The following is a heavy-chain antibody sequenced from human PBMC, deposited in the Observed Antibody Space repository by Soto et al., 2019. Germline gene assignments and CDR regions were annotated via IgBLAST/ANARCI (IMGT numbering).Heavy chain of an antibody. V-gene: IGHV1-18*01. Sequence: GASVKVSCKVSGYTFTTCGISWVRQAPGQGLEWMGWISAYNGDTNYAQSVQGRVTMTTDTSTSTAYMELRSLRSDDTAVYYCARDLIAVRPGWFDPWGQGTLVTVSS. CDR2: ISAYNGDT. CDR1: GYTFTTCG. D-gene: IGHD6-6*01. CDR3: ARDLIAVRPGWFDP. J-gene: IGHJ5*02.